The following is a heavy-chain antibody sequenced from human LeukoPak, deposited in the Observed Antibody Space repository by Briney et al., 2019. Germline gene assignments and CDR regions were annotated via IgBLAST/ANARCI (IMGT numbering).Heavy chain of an antibody. CDR2: ISGYNGDT. CDR1: GFTFTSFG. V-gene: IGHV1-18*01. D-gene: IGHD5-12*01. J-gene: IGHJ3*02. CDR3: ARRSGYDRRAGTLDI. Sequence: GASVKVSCKASGFTFTSFGFSWVRQAPGQGLEWVGWISGYNGDTSHDQKFQGRVTISTDTSTNTAYMDLRSLTPDDTAVYYCARRSGYDRRAGTLDIWGQGTMVTVSS.